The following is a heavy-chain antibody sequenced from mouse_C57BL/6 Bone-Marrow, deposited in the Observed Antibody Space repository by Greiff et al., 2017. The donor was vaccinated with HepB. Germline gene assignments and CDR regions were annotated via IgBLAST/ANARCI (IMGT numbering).Heavy chain of an antibody. J-gene: IGHJ4*01. CDR3: ARGYYYGSSYYAMDY. CDR1: GFTFSDYG. Sequence: EVKLEESGGGLVKPGGSLKLSCAASGFTFSDYGMHWVRQAPEKGLEWVAYISSGSSTIYYADTVKGRFTISRDNAKNTLFLQMTSLRSEDTAMYYCARGYYYGSSYYAMDYWGQGTSVTVSS. D-gene: IGHD1-1*01. V-gene: IGHV5-17*01. CDR2: ISSGSSTI.